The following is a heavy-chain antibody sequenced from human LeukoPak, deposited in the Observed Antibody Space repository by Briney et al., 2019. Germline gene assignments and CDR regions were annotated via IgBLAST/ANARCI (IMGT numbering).Heavy chain of an antibody. J-gene: IGHJ4*02. Sequence: GGSLRLSCAASGFTFSSYAMNWVRQAPGKGLEWVAAISYYGSNKYYADSVKGRFTISRENSKNTLYLQMNSLRAEDTAVYYCAKDLYYYESSGKTPVDYWGQGTLVTVSS. CDR3: AKDLYYYESSGKTPVDY. D-gene: IGHD3-22*01. V-gene: IGHV3-30*18. CDR1: GFTFSSYA. CDR2: ISYYGSNK.